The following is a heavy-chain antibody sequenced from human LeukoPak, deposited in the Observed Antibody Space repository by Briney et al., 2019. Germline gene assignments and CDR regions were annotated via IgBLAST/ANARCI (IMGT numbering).Heavy chain of an antibody. CDR1: GGTFSSYA. Sequence: SVKVSCKASGGTFSSYAISWVRQAPGQGLEWMGGIIPIFGTANYAQKFQGRVTITADESTSTAYMELSSLRSEDTAVHYSARDREESSGPLDYRGQGTLVTVSS. J-gene: IGHJ4*02. D-gene: IGHD6-19*01. CDR2: IIPIFGTA. CDR3: ARDREESSGPLDY. V-gene: IGHV1-69*13.